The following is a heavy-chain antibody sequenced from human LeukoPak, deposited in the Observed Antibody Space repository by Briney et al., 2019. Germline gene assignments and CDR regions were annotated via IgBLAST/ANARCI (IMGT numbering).Heavy chain of an antibody. CDR3: ARDHFDGSMFDY. CDR1: GFTFSSYE. CDR2: ISSSGSTI. D-gene: IGHD2-15*01. J-gene: IGHJ4*02. Sequence: PGGSLRLSCAASGFTFSSYEMNWVRQAPGKGLEWVSYISSSGSTIYYADSVKGRFTISRDNAKNSLYLQMNSLRAEDTAVYYCARDHFDGSMFDYWGQGTLVTVSS. V-gene: IGHV3-48*03.